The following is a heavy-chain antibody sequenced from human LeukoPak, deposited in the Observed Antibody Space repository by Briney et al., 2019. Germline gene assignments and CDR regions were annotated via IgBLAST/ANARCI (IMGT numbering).Heavy chain of an antibody. CDR3: AERGITMIGGV. CDR1: GFTISSYE. CDR2: IISSGSTI. Sequence: GTLTLSCTASGFTISSYEMRGVRQAPGKGLLEVSCIISSGSTIYYDPSVKSRFTISGDNAKNSLSLQMSCVTAADTAVYYCAERGITMIGGVWGKGTTVTISS. J-gene: IGHJ6*04. D-gene: IGHD3-10*02. V-gene: IGHV3-48*03.